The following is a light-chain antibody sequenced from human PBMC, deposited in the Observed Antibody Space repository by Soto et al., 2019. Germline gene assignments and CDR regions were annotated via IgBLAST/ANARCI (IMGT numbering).Light chain of an antibody. CDR1: QSVSSS. CDR2: GAS. J-gene: IGKJ1*01. V-gene: IGKV3-15*01. CDR3: QQYKNWPT. Sequence: EIVMTQSPATLSVSPGERATLSCRASQSVSSSLAWYQQQPGQAPRLLIYGASTRATGTPARFSGSGSGTEFTLTITGLQPEDFAVYYCQQYKNWPTFGQGTKVYI.